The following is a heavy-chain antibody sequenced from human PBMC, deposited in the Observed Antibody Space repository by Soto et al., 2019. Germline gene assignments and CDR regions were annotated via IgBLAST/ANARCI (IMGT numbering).Heavy chain of an antibody. Sequence: QVQLVQSGAEVKKPGSSVKVSCKASGGTFSSYAISWVRQAPGQGLEWMGGIIPIFGTANYAQKFQGRVTITADESTSTAYMELSGLRSEDTAVYYCARVETQYGSGPIDYYYYGMDVWGQGTTVTVSS. J-gene: IGHJ6*02. D-gene: IGHD3-10*01. CDR2: IIPIFGTA. V-gene: IGHV1-69*01. CDR1: GGTFSSYA. CDR3: ARVETQYGSGPIDYYYYGMDV.